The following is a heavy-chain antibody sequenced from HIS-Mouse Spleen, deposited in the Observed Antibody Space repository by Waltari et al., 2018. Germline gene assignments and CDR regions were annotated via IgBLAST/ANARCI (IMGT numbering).Heavy chain of an antibody. Sequence: QAQLVQSGAEGKKPGASVNVSCRSSGYTFIGYYRHWVRQAPGQGLEWMGWINPNSGGTNYAQKFQGRVTMTRDTSISTAYMELSRLRSDDTAVYYCARLGVFDYWGQGTLVTVSS. CDR2: INPNSGGT. V-gene: IGHV1-2*02. CDR1: GYTFIGYY. CDR3: ARLGVFDY. D-gene: IGHD2-8*01. J-gene: IGHJ4*02.